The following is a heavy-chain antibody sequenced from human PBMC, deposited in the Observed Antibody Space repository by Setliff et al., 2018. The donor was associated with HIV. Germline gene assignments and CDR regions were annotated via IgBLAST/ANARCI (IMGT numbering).Heavy chain of an antibody. CDR3: ASLIAAAGTGSDWFDP. CDR1: GFTFSSYA. D-gene: IGHD6-13*01. J-gene: IGHJ5*02. V-gene: IGHV3-30*04. CDR2: ISYDGSNK. Sequence: GGSLRLSCAASGFTFSSYAMHWVRQAPGKGLEWVAVISYDGSNKYYADSVKGRFTISRDNAKNTLYLQMNSLRAEDTAVYYCASLIAAAGTGSDWFDPWGQGTLVTVSS.